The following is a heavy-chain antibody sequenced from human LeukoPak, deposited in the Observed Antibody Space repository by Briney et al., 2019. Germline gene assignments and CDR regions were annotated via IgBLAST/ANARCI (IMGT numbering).Heavy chain of an antibody. D-gene: IGHD5/OR15-5a*01. Sequence: ETLSLTCTVSGGSISSYYWSWVRQAPGKGLEWVSVIYSGGSTYYADSVKGRFTISRDSSKNTLYLQMNSLRAEDTAVYYCARDSLGMSTLDSWGQGTLVTVSS. CDR3: ARDSLGMSTLDS. CDR1: GGSISSYY. V-gene: IGHV3-53*01. CDR2: IYSGGST. J-gene: IGHJ4*02.